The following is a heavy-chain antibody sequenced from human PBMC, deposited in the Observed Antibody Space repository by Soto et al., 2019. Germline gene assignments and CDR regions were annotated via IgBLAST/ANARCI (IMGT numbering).Heavy chain of an antibody. Sequence: QVQLVQSGAEVREPGASVKVSCKASGYSFTSLDINWVRQTTGQGLEWMGWMQPSSGRTGYAQTFQGRVTMTRDTSINTAYMELSSPTSDDTAFYYCARGVTAGVDYWGQGTLVTVSS. V-gene: IGHV1-8*01. CDR3: ARGVTAGVDY. CDR1: GYSFTSLD. D-gene: IGHD1-26*01. CDR2: MQPSSGRT. J-gene: IGHJ4*02.